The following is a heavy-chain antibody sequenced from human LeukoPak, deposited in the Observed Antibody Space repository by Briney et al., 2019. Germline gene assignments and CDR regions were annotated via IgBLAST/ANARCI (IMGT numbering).Heavy chain of an antibody. CDR2: IYYSGST. J-gene: IGHJ4*02. V-gene: IGHV4-59*01. CDR3: ARDVYCGGDCSYFDY. D-gene: IGHD2-21*02. CDR1: GGSISSYY. Sequence: PSETLSLTCTDSGGSISSYYWSWIRQPPGKGLEWIGYIYYSGSTNYNPSLKSRLTISVDTSKNQFSLKLSSVTAADTAVYYCARDVYCGGDCSYFDYWGQGTLVTVSS.